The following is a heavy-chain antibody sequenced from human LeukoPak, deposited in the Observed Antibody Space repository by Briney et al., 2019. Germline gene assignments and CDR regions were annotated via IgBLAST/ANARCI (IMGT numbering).Heavy chain of an antibody. CDR3: AKHGLGGPHDY. J-gene: IGHJ4*02. D-gene: IGHD2-15*01. CDR2: ISGSGGST. CDR1: GFTFSDYY. V-gene: IGHV3-23*01. Sequence: GGSLRLSCAASGFTFSDYYMSWVRQAPGKGLEWVSAISGSGGSTYYADSVKGRFTISRDNSKNTLYLQMNSLRAEDTAVYYCAKHGLGGPHDYWGQGTLVTVSS.